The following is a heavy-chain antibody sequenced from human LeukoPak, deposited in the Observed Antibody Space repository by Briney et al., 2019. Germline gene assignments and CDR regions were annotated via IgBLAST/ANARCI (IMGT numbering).Heavy chain of an antibody. CDR1: GFTFNSYT. V-gene: IGHV3-21*01. Sequence: GGSLRLSCVASGFTFNSYTMNWVRQAPGRGLEWVSSISGSRRYIYYGDSGKGRFTISRDNAKNSLFLQMNSLRAEDTAVYFCARGGDCSGGGCYTPDYWGQGTLVTVSS. D-gene: IGHD2-15*01. CDR2: ISGSRRYI. CDR3: ARGGDCSGGGCYTPDY. J-gene: IGHJ4*02.